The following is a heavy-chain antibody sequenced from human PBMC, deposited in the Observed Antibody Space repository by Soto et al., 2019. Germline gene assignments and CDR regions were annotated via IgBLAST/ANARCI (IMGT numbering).Heavy chain of an antibody. CDR3: AKDRTSIATAGFEY. CDR1: RCSVGSYL. D-gene: IGHD2-21*01. Sequence: PXGCPGVARAAWRCSVGSYLVSWVRKAPGKGLEWVSGISGGGGTTYYADYVKGRFTISRDNSKNTMYLQMNSLSAEDTAVYYCAKDRTSIATAGFEYRGTGTLVPV. V-gene: IGHV3-23*01. CDR2: ISGGGGTT. J-gene: IGHJ4*02.